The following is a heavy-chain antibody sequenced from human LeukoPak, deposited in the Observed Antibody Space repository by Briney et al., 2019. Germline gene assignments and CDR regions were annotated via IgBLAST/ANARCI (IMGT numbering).Heavy chain of an antibody. J-gene: IGHJ4*02. D-gene: IGHD6-13*01. Sequence: SETLALTCAVYGGSFSDYYWSWIRQPPGKGLEWIEEINHSGNTNYNPSLKSRVTISVDTSKNHFSLKLCSVTAADTAVYYCARVDSSSWYNFDYWGQGTLVTVSS. V-gene: IGHV4-34*01. CDR1: GGSFSDYY. CDR2: INHSGNT. CDR3: ARVDSSSWYNFDY.